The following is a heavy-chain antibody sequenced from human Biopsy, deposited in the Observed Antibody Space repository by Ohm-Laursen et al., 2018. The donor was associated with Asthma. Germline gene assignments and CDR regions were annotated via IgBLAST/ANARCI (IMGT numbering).Heavy chain of an antibody. CDR3: ARDVMEWYLPAFDF. D-gene: IGHD3-3*01. V-gene: IGHV3-30-3*01. CDR1: GFTFRSYA. CDR2: GGSYYDGGLK. Sequence: SPRLSCAASGFTFRSYAMHWVRQAPGKGLEWVAVGGSYYDGGLKYYADSVNGRFTVSRDDSKNTLYLQMNSLGPDDTAVYYCARDVMEWYLPAFDFWGQGTLVTVSS. J-gene: IGHJ4*02.